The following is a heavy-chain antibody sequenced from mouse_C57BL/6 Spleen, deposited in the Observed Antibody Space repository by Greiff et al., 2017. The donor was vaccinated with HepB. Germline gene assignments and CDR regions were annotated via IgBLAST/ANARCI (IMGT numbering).Heavy chain of an antibody. Sequence: VQLQQPGAELVMPGASVKLSCKASGYTFTSYWMHWVKQRPGQGLEWIGEIDPSDSYTNYNQKFKGKSTLTVDKSSSTAYMQLSSLTSEDSAVYYCASLYYGNTVGYFDVWGTGTTVTVSS. CDR3: ASLYYGNTVGYFDV. J-gene: IGHJ1*03. D-gene: IGHD2-1*01. CDR1: GYTFTSYW. CDR2: IDPSDSYT. V-gene: IGHV1-69*01.